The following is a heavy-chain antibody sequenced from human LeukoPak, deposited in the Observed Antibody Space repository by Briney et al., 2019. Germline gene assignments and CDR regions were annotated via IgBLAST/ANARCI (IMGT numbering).Heavy chain of an antibody. CDR2: IYLGGSET. D-gene: IGHD5-24*01. V-gene: IGHV5-51*01. CDR3: ARASRDGYNQNFDH. Sequence: PGESLKISCKGLGYSFSTYWNAWVRQRPGKGLEWMGIIYLGGSETRYDPSFQGQVTISADTSTSTAYLQWSSLRASDTAMYYCARASRDGYNQNFDHWGQGTQVTVSS. J-gene: IGHJ4*02. CDR1: GYSFSTYW.